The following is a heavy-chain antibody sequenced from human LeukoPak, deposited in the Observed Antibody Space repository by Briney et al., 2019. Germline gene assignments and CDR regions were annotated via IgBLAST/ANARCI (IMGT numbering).Heavy chain of an antibody. CDR2: ISFDGRNE. Sequence: PGGSLRLSCAASGFTFSSYAIHWVRQAPGKGLEWVAIISFDGRNEYYADSVKGRFTISRDNSKNTLYLQMNSLRAEDTAVYYCARGTLGGGDSSDYWGQGTLVTVSS. V-gene: IGHV3-30*04. CDR1: GFTFSSYA. J-gene: IGHJ4*02. D-gene: IGHD3-16*01. CDR3: ARGTLGGGDSSDY.